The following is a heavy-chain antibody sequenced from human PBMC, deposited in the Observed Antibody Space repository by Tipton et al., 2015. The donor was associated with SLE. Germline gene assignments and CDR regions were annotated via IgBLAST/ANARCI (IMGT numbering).Heavy chain of an antibody. CDR3: GKVLGYCSGGSCYSNAFDI. Sequence: SLRLSCAASGFTFSSYAMSWVRQAPGKGLEWVSAISGSGGSTNYADSVKGRFTISRDNSKNTLYLQMNSLRAEDTAVYYCGKVLGYCSGGSCYSNAFDIWGQRTMVTVSS. CDR2: ISGSGGST. V-gene: IGHV3-23*01. CDR1: GFTFSSYA. D-gene: IGHD2-15*01. J-gene: IGHJ3*02.